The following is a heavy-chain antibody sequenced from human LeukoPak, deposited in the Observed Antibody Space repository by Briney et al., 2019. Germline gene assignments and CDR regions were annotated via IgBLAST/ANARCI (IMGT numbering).Heavy chain of an antibody. D-gene: IGHD2-2*02. V-gene: IGHV1-18*01. CDR3: ARVLCSSTSCYKGQGAFDI. J-gene: IGHJ3*02. Sequence: ASVKVSCKPSGYTFIRYGITWVRQVPGQGLEWMGWISGYNGNTNYAQKFQGSVTMTTDTSTGTAYMELRSVRSDDTAVYYCARVLCSSTSCYKGQGAFDIWGQGTMVTVSS. CDR1: GYTFIRYG. CDR2: ISGYNGNT.